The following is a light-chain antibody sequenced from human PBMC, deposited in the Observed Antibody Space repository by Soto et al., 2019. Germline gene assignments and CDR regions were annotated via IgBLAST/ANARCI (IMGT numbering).Light chain of an antibody. CDR3: QQYGSSGT. Sequence: EIVLTQSPGTLSLSPGERATLSCRASQSVSSSYLAWYQQKPGQAPRLLIHGVSTRATGIPDRFSGSGSGTDFTLTISSLEPEDFAVYYCQQYGSSGTFGQGTKV. CDR2: GVS. J-gene: IGKJ1*01. CDR1: QSVSSSY. V-gene: IGKV3-20*01.